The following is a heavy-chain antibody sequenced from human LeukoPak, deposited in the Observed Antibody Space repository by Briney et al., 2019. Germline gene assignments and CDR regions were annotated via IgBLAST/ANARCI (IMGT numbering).Heavy chain of an antibody. V-gene: IGHV4-34*01. CDR1: GGSFSGYY. Sequence: SETLSLTCAVYGGSFSGYYWSWIRQPPGKGLEWIGEINHSGSTNYNPSLKSRVTISVDTSKNQFSLKLSSVTAADTAVCYCARRPYPRITIPLDVWGQGTTVTVSS. CDR3: ARRPYPRITIPLDV. J-gene: IGHJ6*02. D-gene: IGHD3-3*01. CDR2: INHSGST.